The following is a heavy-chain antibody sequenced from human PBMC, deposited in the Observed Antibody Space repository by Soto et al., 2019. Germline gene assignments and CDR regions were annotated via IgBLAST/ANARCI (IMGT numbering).Heavy chain of an antibody. CDR3: ASDPGLPGRYWVFAL. V-gene: IGHV1-2*04. D-gene: IGHD2-15*01. CDR1: GYKFTDNY. J-gene: IGHJ2*01. Sequence: QVVLVPSGAAVKKPGDSVKVSCKSSGYKFTDNYLHWVRQAPGQGPELMGWVNPKRGDAVYAQKFQGWVTMTRDTATTTAYLEVNRLKPDDTAVYFCASDPGLPGRYWVFALWGRGTLVTVSS. CDR2: VNPKRGDA.